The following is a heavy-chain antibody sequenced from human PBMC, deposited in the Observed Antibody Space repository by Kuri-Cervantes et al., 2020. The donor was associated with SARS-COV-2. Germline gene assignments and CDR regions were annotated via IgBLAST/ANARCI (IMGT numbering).Heavy chain of an antibody. Sequence: SETLSLTCTVSGGSISSSSYYWGWIRQPPGKGLEWIGSIYYSGSTYYNPSLKSRVTISVDTSKNQFSLKLSSVTAADTAVYYCATWPGLYGNYYYGMDVWGQGTTVTVSS. J-gene: IGHJ6*02. CDR3: ATWPGLYGNYYYGMDV. V-gene: IGHV4-39*07. CDR2: IYYSGST. CDR1: GGSISSSSYY. D-gene: IGHD2-8*01.